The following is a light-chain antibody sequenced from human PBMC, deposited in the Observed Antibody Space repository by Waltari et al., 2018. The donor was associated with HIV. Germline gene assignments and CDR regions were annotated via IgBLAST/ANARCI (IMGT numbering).Light chain of an antibody. CDR3: QSYVSSVNVV. V-gene: IGLV1-40*01. J-gene: IGLJ3*02. CDR1: SPNLGAAYD. Sequence: QSVLTQPPSVSGAPGQTVTISCTGSSPNLGAAYDVHWYQQVPGTAPKLLIYANTNRPSGVPDRFSGSKSGTSASLAISGLQTEDEADYYCQSYVSSVNVVFGGGTRVTVL. CDR2: ANT.